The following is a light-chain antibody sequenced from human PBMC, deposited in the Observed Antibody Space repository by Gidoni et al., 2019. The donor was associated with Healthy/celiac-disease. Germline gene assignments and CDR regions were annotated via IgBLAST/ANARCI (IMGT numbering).Light chain of an antibody. CDR1: SSDVGGYNY. V-gene: IGLV2-11*01. Sequence: QSALTQPRSVSGAPGQSVTISCTGTSSDVGGYNYVSWYQQPPGNAPKLMIYDVSKRPSGVPDRCSGSKSGNTASLTISGLQAEDEADYYCCSYAGLGVVFGGGTKLTVL. CDR3: CSYAGLGVV. J-gene: IGLJ2*01. CDR2: DVS.